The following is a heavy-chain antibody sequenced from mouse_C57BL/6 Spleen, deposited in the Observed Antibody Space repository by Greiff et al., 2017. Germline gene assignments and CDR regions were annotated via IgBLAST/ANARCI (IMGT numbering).Heavy chain of an antibody. CDR1: GYTFTSSW. CDR2: INPSNGGT. Sequence: VQLQQPGTELVKPGASVKLSCKASGYTFTSSWMDWVKQGPGQGLEWIGNINPSNGGTKYIEKFKSKATLTVDKSSSTAYMQLSSLTSDDSAVYYCARWTTVVADWYFDVWGTGTTVTVSS. J-gene: IGHJ1*03. D-gene: IGHD1-1*01. V-gene: IGHV1-53*01. CDR3: ARWTTVVADWYFDV.